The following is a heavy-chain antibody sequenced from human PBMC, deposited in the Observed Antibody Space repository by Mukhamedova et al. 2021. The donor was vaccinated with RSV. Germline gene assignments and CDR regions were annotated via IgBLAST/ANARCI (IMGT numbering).Heavy chain of an antibody. CDR2: IIPIFGTA. J-gene: IGHJ6*02. D-gene: IGHD6-13*01. V-gene: IGHV1-69*01. Sequence: WMGGIIPIFGTANYAQKFQGRVTITADESTSTAYMELSSLRSEDTAVYYCARDQAAGGYYYYGMDVWGQGTTVTVSS. CDR3: ARDQAAGGYYYYGMDV.